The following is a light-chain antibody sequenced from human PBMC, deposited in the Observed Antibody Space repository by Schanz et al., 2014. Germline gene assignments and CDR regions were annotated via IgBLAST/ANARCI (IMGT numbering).Light chain of an antibody. CDR2: NNN. CDR3: AAWDDSLSTFFV. CDR1: SSNIGSNT. Sequence: QAERNQQPSASATPGQRVTISCSGSSSNIGSNTVVWYQQFPGTAPRLLIYNNNLRPSGVPDRFSGSKSGTSASLAISGLRSEDEADYYCAAWDDSLSTFFVFGTGTKLTVL. J-gene: IGLJ1*01. V-gene: IGLV1-47*01.